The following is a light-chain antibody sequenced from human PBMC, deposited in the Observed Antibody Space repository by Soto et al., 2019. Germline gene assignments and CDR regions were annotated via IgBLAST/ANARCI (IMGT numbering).Light chain of an antibody. V-gene: IGKV4-1*01. CDR1: QSVLYSSSNKNY. CDR3: QQYDNLNT. CDR2: DAS. Sequence: DIVMTQSPDSLAVSLGERATINCKSSQSVLYSSSNKNYLAWYQQKPGKAPNLLIYDASNLETGVPSRFSGSGSGTDFTFTISSLQPEDIATYYCQQYDNLNTFGQGTRLEIK. J-gene: IGKJ5*01.